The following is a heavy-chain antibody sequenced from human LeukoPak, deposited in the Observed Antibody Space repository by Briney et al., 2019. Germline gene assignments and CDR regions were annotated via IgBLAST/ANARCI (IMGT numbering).Heavy chain of an antibody. CDR2: IIPIFGTA. Sequence: SVKVSCKASGGTFSSYAISWVRQAPGQGLEWMGGIIPIFGTANYAQKFQGRVTITADESTSTAYMELSSLRSEDTAVYYCAREGEQQLVRHYDYWGQGTLVTVSS. CDR1: GGTFSSYA. J-gene: IGHJ4*02. CDR3: AREGEQQLVRHYDY. V-gene: IGHV1-69*13. D-gene: IGHD6-13*01.